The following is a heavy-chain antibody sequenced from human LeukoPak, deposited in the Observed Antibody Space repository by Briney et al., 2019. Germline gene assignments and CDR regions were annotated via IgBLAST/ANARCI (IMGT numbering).Heavy chain of an antibody. CDR2: IYGSGST. V-gene: IGHV4-30-4*01. D-gene: IGHD6-13*01. Sequence: SQTLSLTCTVSGGSISSGDYYWSWIRQPPGKGLEWIGYIYGSGSTYYNPSFKSRVTISVDTSKKQFSLKLSSVTAADTAVYYCARVVPAGSNGFDPWGQGTLSPSPQ. CDR3: ARVVPAGSNGFDP. CDR1: GGSISSGDYY. J-gene: IGHJ5*02.